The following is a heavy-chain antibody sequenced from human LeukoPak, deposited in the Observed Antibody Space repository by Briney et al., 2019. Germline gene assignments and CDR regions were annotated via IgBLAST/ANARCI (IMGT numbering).Heavy chain of an antibody. CDR3: ARLVTGTTVITSWWFDP. CDR1: GFSVRSNY. J-gene: IGHJ5*02. V-gene: IGHV3-66*04. Sequence: PGGSLRLSCAASGFSVRSNYMSWVRQAPGKGLEWASVIYSGGNTYYADSVKGRFSISRANSKNTIYLQMNSLRAEDTAVYYCARLVTGTTVITSWWFDPWGQGALLLVSS. CDR2: IYSGGNT. D-gene: IGHD4-23*01.